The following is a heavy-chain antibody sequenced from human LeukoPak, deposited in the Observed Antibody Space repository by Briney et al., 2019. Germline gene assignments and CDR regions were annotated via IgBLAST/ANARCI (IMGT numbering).Heavy chain of an antibody. D-gene: IGHD3-3*01. V-gene: IGHV3-7*01. CDR1: GFTFSSYW. Sequence: GGSLRLSCAASGFTFSSYWMSWVRQAPGKGLEWVANIKQDGSEKYYVDSVKGRFTISRDNAKNSLYLQMNSLRAEDTAVYYCAREYDFWSGYRPEAYYYYGMDVWGQGTTVTVPS. CDR3: AREYDFWSGYRPEAYYYYGMDV. J-gene: IGHJ6*02. CDR2: IKQDGSEK.